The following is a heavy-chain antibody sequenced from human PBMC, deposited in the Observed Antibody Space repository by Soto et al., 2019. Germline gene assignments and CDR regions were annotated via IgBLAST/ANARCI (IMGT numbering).Heavy chain of an antibody. V-gene: IGHV4-39*01. CDR2: IYYSGST. CDR1: GGSISSSSYY. D-gene: IGHD6-13*01. J-gene: IGHJ6*02. Sequence: SETLSLTCTVSGGSISSSSYYWGWIRQPPGKGLEWIGSIYYSGSTYYNPSLKSRVTISVDTSKNQFSLKLSSVTAADTAVYYCARHEVPLGIAAAGHSYYYYGMDVWGQGTTVTVSS. CDR3: ARHEVPLGIAAAGHSYYYYGMDV.